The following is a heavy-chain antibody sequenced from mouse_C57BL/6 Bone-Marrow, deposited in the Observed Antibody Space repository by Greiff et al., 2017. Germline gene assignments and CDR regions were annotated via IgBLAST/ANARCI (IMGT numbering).Heavy chain of an antibody. CDR1: GYTFTDYA. CDR2: ISTYYGDA. V-gene: IGHV1-67*01. Sequence: VQLQQSGPELVRPGVSVKISCKGSGYTFTDYAMHWVKQSHAKSLEWIGVISTYYGDASYNQKFTDKATMTVDKSSSTAYMELARLTSEDSAVYYCARSYYGSSYAFDVWGTGTTVTVSS. CDR3: ARSYYGSSYAFDV. J-gene: IGHJ1*03. D-gene: IGHD1-1*01.